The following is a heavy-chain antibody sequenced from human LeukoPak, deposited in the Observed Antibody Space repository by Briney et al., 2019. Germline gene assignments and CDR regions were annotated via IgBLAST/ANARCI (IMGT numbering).Heavy chain of an antibody. CDR2: IRFDGSNK. J-gene: IGHJ4*02. V-gene: IGHV3-30*02. Sequence: GGSLRLSCAASGFTFCRYGVYWVRESPGKGREGVTFIRFDGSNKYYADSVKGRFTVSRDNSKNTTYLQMNSLRAEDTAVYFCAKDWLYYGSGIYAFYLDYWGQGTLVTVSS. CDR3: AKDWLYYGSGIYAFYLDY. CDR1: GFTFCRYG. D-gene: IGHD3-10*01.